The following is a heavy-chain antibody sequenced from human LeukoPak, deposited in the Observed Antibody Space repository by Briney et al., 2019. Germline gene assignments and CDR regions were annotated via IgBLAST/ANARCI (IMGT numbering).Heavy chain of an antibody. CDR1: GGSITNYY. CDR3: ARDAVTYDAFDI. V-gene: IGHV4-59*01. D-gene: IGHD2-21*02. CDR2: VFYSGST. J-gene: IGHJ3*02. Sequence: SETLSLTCTVPGGSITNYYWNWIRQPSGKGLEWIGYVFYSGSTNYNPSLKSRVTISVDTSKNQFSLKLTSVTAADTALYYCARDAVTYDAFDIWGQGTMVTVSS.